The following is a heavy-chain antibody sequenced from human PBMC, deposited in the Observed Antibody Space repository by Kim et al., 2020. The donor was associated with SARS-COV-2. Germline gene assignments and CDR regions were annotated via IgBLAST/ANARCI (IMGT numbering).Heavy chain of an antibody. D-gene: IGHD2-8*01. CDR1: GYNFASYW. V-gene: IGHV5-51*01. CDR3: ARRAGTSGDFG. J-gene: IGHJ4*02. Sequence: GESLKISCKGSGYNFASYWIGWVRQKPGEGLEWMGIIFPGDSDTRYSPSFQGQVTISADKSISTAYLQWSSLKASDTAMYYCARRAGTSGDFGWGQGTLVTVSS. CDR2: IFPGDSDT.